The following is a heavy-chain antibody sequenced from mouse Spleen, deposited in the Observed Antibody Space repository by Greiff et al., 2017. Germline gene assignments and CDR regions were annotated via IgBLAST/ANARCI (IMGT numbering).Heavy chain of an antibody. Sequence: EVQLVESGGGLVQPGESLKLSCESSEYAFPSYDMSWVRQTPEKGLEWVAAINSGGGSTYYPDTMERRFTISRDNTKKPLNLQMSSLRSEDTALYYCARRNYYGGFAYWGQGTLVTVSA. CDR2: INSGGGST. D-gene: IGHD1-1*01. V-gene: IGHV5-2*01. CDR1: EYAFPSYD. CDR3: ARRNYYGGFAY. J-gene: IGHJ3*01.